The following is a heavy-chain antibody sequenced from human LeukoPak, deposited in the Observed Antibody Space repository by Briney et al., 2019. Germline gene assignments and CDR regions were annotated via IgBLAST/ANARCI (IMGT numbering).Heavy chain of an antibody. CDR2: IDKKDKGYATAT. V-gene: IGHV3-73*01. CDR1: GFTFSGSA. Sequence: PGGSLKLSCAASGFTFSGSAIHWVRQSSGKGLEWVGQIDKKDKGYATATAYAASVKGRFTISRDDSIKPAYLQMKSLKTEDTALYYCTRDSGNYNWFDPWGQGTLVTVSS. CDR3: TRDSGNYNWFDP. D-gene: IGHD1-26*01. J-gene: IGHJ5*02.